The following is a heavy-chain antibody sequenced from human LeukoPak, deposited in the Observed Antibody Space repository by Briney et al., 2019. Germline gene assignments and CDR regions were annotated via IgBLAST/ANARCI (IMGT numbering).Heavy chain of an antibody. V-gene: IGHV4-59*01. CDR2: IYYSGST. Sequence: SETLSLTCTVSGGSISSYYWSWLRQPPGKGLEWIGYIYYSGSTNYNPSLKSRVTISVDTSKNQFSLKLSSVTAADTAVYYCARALREPRQWLVLGWFDPWGQGTLVTVSS. CDR1: GGSISSYY. D-gene: IGHD6-19*01. CDR3: ARALREPRQWLVLGWFDP. J-gene: IGHJ5*02.